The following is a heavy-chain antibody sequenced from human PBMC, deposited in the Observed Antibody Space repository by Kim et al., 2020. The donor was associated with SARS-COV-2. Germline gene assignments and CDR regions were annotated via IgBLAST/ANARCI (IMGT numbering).Heavy chain of an antibody. V-gene: IGHV3-7*03. CDR2: IKQDGSEK. Sequence: GGSLRLSCAASGFTFSSYWMSWVRQAPGKGLEWVANIKQDGSEKYYVDSVKGRFTISRDNAKNSLYLQMNSLRAEDTAVYYCARERGARLLWFGEYDANWFDPWGQGTLVTVSS. CDR3: ARERGARLLWFGEYDANWFDP. D-gene: IGHD3-10*01. J-gene: IGHJ5*02. CDR1: GFTFSSYW.